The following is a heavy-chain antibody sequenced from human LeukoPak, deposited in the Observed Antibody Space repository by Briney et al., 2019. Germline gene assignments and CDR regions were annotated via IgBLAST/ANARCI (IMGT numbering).Heavy chain of an antibody. CDR2: VYSSGST. Sequence: PSETLSLTCTVSGGSLSCYYWIWIRQPAGKGLEWIGRVYSSGSTNYNPSLKTRVTMSVDTSKTQSTLKLSSVTAANTAVYYCARDLTSPPGYYYYYMDVWGKGTTVTVSS. J-gene: IGHJ6*03. D-gene: IGHD4/OR15-4a*01. CDR1: GGSLSCYY. CDR3: ARDLTSPPGYYYYYMDV. V-gene: IGHV4-4*07.